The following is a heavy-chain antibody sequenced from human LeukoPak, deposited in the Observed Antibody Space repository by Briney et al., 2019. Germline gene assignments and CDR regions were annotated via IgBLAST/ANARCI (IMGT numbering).Heavy chain of an antibody. CDR3: ARHRDSSPSFSPYNWFDP. Sequence: PSETLSLTCTVSGGSISSSSYYWGWIRQPPGKGLEWIGSIYYSGSTYYNPSLKSRVTISVDTSKNQFSLKLSSVTAADTAVYYCARHRDSSPSFSPYNWFDPWGQGTLVTVSS. CDR2: IYYSGST. CDR1: GGSISSSSYY. D-gene: IGHD6-6*01. V-gene: IGHV4-39*01. J-gene: IGHJ5*02.